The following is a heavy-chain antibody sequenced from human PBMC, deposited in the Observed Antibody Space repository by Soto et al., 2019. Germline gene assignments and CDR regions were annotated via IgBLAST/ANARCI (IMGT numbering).Heavy chain of an antibody. V-gene: IGHV4-59*01. Sequence: PSETLSLTCTVSGDSISSYYWSWIRQPPGKGLEWIGYIHYSGNAKYNPSLKSRVTISVDTSKNQLSLKLSSVTAADTAVYYCARVSKLATLNWFDPWGQGTLVTVSS. CDR1: GDSISSYY. D-gene: IGHD3-3*02. J-gene: IGHJ5*02. CDR3: ARVSKLATLNWFDP. CDR2: IHYSGNA.